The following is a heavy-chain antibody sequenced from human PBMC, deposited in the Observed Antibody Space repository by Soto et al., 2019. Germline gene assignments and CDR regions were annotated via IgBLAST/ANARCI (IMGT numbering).Heavy chain of an antibody. Sequence: QVQLVQSGAEVKKPGSSVKVSCKASGGTFSSYTISWVRQAPGQGLEWMGRIIPILGIANYAQQFQGRVTITADKSTSTAYMELSSLRSEDTAVYYCARESGYSGYDLHYWGQGTLVTVSS. CDR2: IIPILGIA. V-gene: IGHV1-69*08. D-gene: IGHD5-12*01. CDR1: GGTFSSYT. J-gene: IGHJ4*02. CDR3: ARESGYSGYDLHY.